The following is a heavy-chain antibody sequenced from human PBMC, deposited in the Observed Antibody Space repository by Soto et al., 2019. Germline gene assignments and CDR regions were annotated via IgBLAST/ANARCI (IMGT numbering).Heavy chain of an antibody. V-gene: IGHV3-21*01. CDR2: ISSSSSYI. CDR3: ARDQPGYSYGYGLGY. Sequence: EVQLVESGGGLVKPGGSLRLSCAASGFTFSSYSMNWVRQAPGKGLAWVSSISSSSSYIYYADSVKSRFTISRDNAKNSLYLQMNSLRAEDTAVYYCARDQPGYSYGYGLGYWGQGTLVTVSS. J-gene: IGHJ4*02. CDR1: GFTFSSYS. D-gene: IGHD5-18*01.